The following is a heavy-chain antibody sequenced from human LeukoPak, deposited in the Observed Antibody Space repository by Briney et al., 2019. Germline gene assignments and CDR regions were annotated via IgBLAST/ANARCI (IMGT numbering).Heavy chain of an antibody. CDR2: INTNTGNP. CDR3: ARSSSDLYSSGWYGYGTFDY. CDR1: GYTFTSYA. D-gene: IGHD6-19*01. J-gene: IGHJ4*02. V-gene: IGHV7-4-1*02. Sequence: ASVKVSCKASGYTFTSYAMNWVRQAPGQGLEWMGWINTNTGNPTYAQGFTGRFVFSLDTSVSTAYLQISSLKAEDTAVYYCARSSSDLYSSGWYGYGTFDYWGQGTLVTVSS.